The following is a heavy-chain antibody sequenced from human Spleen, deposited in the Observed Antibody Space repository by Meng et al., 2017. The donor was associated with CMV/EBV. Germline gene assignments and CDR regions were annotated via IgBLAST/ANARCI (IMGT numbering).Heavy chain of an antibody. J-gene: IGHJ6*02. Sequence: SETLSLTCTVSGASISSGGYYWGWNRQSPGKGLEWIGSIYSSGATSYYTPSLRIRATISLDTSKNQFSLKLKSVTAADTAVYYCARGLPAILMDVWGQGTTVTVSS. CDR3: ARGLPAILMDV. CDR2: IYSSGATS. D-gene: IGHD2-2*01. CDR1: GASISSGGYY. V-gene: IGHV4-39*07.